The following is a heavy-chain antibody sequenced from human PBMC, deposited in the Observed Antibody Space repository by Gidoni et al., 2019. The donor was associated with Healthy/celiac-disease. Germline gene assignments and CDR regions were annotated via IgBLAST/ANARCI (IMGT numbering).Heavy chain of an antibody. V-gene: IGHV4-59*01. CDR1: GVHISSYY. J-gene: IGHJ4*02. D-gene: IGHD3-3*01. Sequence: QVQLKESVPGLVKPSETLPLTCTVPGVHISSYYWSWIRQPPGKGLEWIVYIYYSGSTNYNPSLKSRVTISVDTSKNQFSLKLSSVTAADTAVYYCARASYDFSYYFDYWGQGTLVTVSS. CDR2: IYYSGST. CDR3: ARASYDFSYYFDY.